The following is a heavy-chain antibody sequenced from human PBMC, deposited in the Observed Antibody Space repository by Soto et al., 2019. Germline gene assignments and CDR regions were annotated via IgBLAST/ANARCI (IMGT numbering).Heavy chain of an antibody. D-gene: IGHD6-13*01. CDR1: GGSFSGYY. V-gene: IGHV4-34*01. CDR3: AAAHTP. CDR2: INHSGST. Sequence: SETLSLTCAVYGGSFSGYYWSWIRQPPGKGLEWIGEINHSGSTNYNPSLKSRVTISVDTSKNQFSLKLSSVTAADTAVYYCAAAHTPWGQETLVPLSP. J-gene: IGHJ4*02.